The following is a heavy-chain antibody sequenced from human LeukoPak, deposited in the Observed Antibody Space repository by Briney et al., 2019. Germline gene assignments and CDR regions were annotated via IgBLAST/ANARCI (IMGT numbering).Heavy chain of an antibody. D-gene: IGHD5-18*01. CDR3: ARGGSDTAMAHDY. J-gene: IGHJ4*02. CDR2: ISRGASRT. Sequence: GGSLRLSCAASGFTFSSYAMNWVRQAPGKGLMWVSRISRGASRTDYADSVKGRFTISRDDAKNTLYLQVNSLRVEDTGVYFCARGGSDTAMAHDYWGQGILVTVSS. V-gene: IGHV3-74*01. CDR1: GFTFSSYA.